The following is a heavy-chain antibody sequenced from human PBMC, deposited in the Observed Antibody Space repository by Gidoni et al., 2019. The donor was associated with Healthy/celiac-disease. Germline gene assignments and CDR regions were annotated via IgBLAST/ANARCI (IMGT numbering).Heavy chain of an antibody. Sequence: QVQLVESGGGVVQPGRSLRLSGAASGVTCSSYAMHRVRQAPGKGLEWVAVISYDGSNKSYADSVKGRFTISRDNSKNTLYLQMNSLRAEDTAVYYCARAVGYDEGFSWFDPWGQGTLVTVSS. D-gene: IGHD5-12*01. CDR2: ISYDGSNK. CDR3: ARAVGYDEGFSWFDP. V-gene: IGHV3-30-3*01. CDR1: GVTCSSYA. J-gene: IGHJ5*02.